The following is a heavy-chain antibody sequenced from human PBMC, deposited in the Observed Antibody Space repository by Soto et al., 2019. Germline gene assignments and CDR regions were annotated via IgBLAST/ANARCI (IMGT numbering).Heavy chain of an antibody. CDR3: ARVLNYNDSSGYYYD. J-gene: IGHJ4*02. CDR1: GFTFTSSA. D-gene: IGHD3-22*01. CDR2: IVVGSGGT. Sequence: GASVKVSCKASGFTFTSSAVQWVRQARGQRLEWIGWIVVGSGGTNYAQKFQDRVTMTRDMSISTAYMELSRLRSDDTAVYYCARVLNYNDSSGYYYDWGQGTLGTVSS. V-gene: IGHV1-58*01.